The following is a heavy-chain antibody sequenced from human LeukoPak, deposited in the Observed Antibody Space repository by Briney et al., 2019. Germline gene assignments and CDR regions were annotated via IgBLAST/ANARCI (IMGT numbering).Heavy chain of an antibody. Sequence: SETLSLTCTVSGGSISSSSYYWSWIRQPPGKGLEWIGYIYYSGSTYYNPSLKSRVTISVDTSKNQFSLKLSSVTAADTAVYYCAADCSGGSCYSDYWGQGTLVTVSS. V-gene: IGHV4-30-4*01. D-gene: IGHD2-15*01. CDR2: IYYSGST. CDR3: AADCSGGSCYSDY. CDR1: GGSISSSSYY. J-gene: IGHJ4*02.